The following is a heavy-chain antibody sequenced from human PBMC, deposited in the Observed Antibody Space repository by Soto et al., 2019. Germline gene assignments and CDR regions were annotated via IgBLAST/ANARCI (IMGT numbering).Heavy chain of an antibody. J-gene: IGHJ6*03. CDR3: AHKDYY. CDR1: RFSLKSSGVG. CDR2: VYWSDEK. V-gene: IGHV2-5*01. Sequence: SCPPLVNPTQTLTQAGTVPRFSLKSSGVGVAWIRQPPGKALEWLALVYWSDEKRYSPSLKNRLTITKDTSKNEVVLTMTNMGPLDTAIEYSAHKDYY.